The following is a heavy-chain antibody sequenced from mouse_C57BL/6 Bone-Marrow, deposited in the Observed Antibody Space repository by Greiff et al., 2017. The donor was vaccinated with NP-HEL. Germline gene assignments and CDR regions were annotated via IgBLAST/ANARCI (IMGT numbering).Heavy chain of an antibody. V-gene: IGHV1-80*01. Sequence: VQLQQSGAELVKPGASVKISCKASGYAFSSYWMNWVKQRPGKGLEWIGQIYHGDGDTNYNGKFKGKATLTADKSSSTAYRQLSSLTSEDFAVYFCASYYVNYGDAYWGQGTLVTVSA. CDR2: IYHGDGDT. CDR1: GYAFSSYW. D-gene: IGHD2-1*01. J-gene: IGHJ3*01. CDR3: ASYYVNYGDAY.